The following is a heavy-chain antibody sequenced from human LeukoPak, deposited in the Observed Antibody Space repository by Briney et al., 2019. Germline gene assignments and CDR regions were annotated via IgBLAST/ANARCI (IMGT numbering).Heavy chain of an antibody. Sequence: SETLSLTCTVSGGSIRNYYWTWIRQPPGKGLEWIGYMYYSGNTKSKPSLESRVTMSMDASKNQFSLKLNSVTPADTAVYYCAFVCGDGGDWFDPWGPGTQVTVSS. CDR3: AFVCGDGGDWFDP. D-gene: IGHD4-17*01. V-gene: IGHV4-59*04. J-gene: IGHJ5*02. CDR1: GGSIRNYY. CDR2: MYYSGNT.